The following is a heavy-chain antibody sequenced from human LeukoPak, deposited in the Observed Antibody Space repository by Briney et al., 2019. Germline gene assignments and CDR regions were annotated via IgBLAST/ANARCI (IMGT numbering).Heavy chain of an antibody. CDR2: IYYSGST. CDR1: GGSISSSSYY. V-gene: IGHV4-39*07. D-gene: IGHD3-10*01. Sequence: SETLSLTCTVSGGSISSSSYYWGWIRQPPGKGLEWIGSIYYSGSTYYNPSLKSRVTISVDTSKNQFSLKLSSVTAADTAVYYCARDGANYYGSGTRWGDWGQGTLVTVSS. J-gene: IGHJ4*02. CDR3: ARDGANYYGSGTRWGD.